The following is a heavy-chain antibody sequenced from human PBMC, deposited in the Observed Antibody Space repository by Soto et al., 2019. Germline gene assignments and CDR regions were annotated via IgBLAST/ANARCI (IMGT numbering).Heavy chain of an antibody. V-gene: IGHV3-23*01. CDR1: GFTFSSYA. CDR3: ARGDRGGFDL. D-gene: IGHD3-10*01. J-gene: IGHJ3*01. CDR2: ISGGTTT. Sequence: GGSLRLSCAASGFTFSSYAMNWVRQAPGKGLEWVSVISGGTTTTYADSVKGRFTISRDNARNTVSLQMSSLRAEDAAIYYCARGDRGGFDLWGHGTMVTVSS.